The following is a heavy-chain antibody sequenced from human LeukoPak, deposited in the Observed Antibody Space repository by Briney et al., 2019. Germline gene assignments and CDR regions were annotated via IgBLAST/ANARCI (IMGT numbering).Heavy chain of an antibody. J-gene: IGHJ3*02. CDR3: ARAPSTVYHAFDI. CDR1: GYTFTSYG. Sequence: ASVKVSCKASGYTFTSYGISWVRQAPGQGLEWMGWISAYNGNTNYAQKLQGRVTMTTDTSISTAYMELSRLRSDDTAVYYCARAPSTVYHAFDIWGQGTMVTVSS. V-gene: IGHV1-18*01. D-gene: IGHD4-17*01. CDR2: ISAYNGNT.